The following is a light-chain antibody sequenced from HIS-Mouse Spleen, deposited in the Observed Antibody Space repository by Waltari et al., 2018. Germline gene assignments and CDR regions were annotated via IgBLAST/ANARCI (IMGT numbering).Light chain of an antibody. CDR2: NVS. Sequence: SARTRPPSVSGSPGQSITISFTRTSSDVGGSYYGSGDQQHPGKAPKLRIDNVSNRPSGVPNRSSGSKSGNTATLNISGLQAEDAADYYCSSYTSSRHGVFGGGTKLTVL. V-gene: IGLV2-14*03. CDR3: SSYTSSRHGV. CDR1: SSDVGGSYY. J-gene: IGLJ2*01.